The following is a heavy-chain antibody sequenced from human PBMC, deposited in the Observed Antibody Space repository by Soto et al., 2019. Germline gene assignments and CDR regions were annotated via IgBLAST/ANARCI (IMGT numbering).Heavy chain of an antibody. CDR2: IYYSGST. Sequence: PSETLSLTCTVSGGSISSGGYYWSWIRQHPGKGLEWIGYIYYSGSTYYNPSLKSRVTISVDTSKNQFSLKLSSETAADTAVYYCARDFWSGYYDRLRMDVWGQGTTVTVPS. V-gene: IGHV4-31*03. J-gene: IGHJ6*02. CDR3: ARDFWSGYYDRLRMDV. D-gene: IGHD3-3*01. CDR1: GGSISSGGYY.